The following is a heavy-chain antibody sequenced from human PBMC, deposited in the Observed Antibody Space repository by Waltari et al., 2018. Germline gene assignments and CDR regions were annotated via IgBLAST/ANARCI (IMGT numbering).Heavy chain of an antibody. Sequence: EVQLVESGGGLVQPGRSLRLSCAASGFTFDDYAMRWVRHAPGKGLEWVSGLSWNSGSIGEAVSVKGGFTISRDNAKNSLYLQMNSLRAEDMAVYYCAKDVSSWYYFDYWGQGTLVTVSS. D-gene: IGHD6-13*01. CDR2: LSWNSGSI. V-gene: IGHV3-9*03. J-gene: IGHJ4*02. CDR3: AKDVSSWYYFDY. CDR1: GFTFDDYA.